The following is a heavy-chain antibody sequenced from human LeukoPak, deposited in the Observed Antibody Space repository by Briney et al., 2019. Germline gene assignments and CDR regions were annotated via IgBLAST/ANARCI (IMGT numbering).Heavy chain of an antibody. V-gene: IGHV3-21*01. CDR1: GFTLSSYS. J-gene: IGHJ4*02. CDR3: ARDPGYYEPAVGNY. D-gene: IGHD3-22*01. Sequence: PGGSLRLSCAASGFTLSSYSMNWVRQAPGKGLEWVSSISSSSSYIYYADSVKGRFTISRDNAKNSLYLQMNSLRAEDTAVYYCARDPGYYEPAVGNYWGQGTLVTVSS. CDR2: ISSSSSYI.